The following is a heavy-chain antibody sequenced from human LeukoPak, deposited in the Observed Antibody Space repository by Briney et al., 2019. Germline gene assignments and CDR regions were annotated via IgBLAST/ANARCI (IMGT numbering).Heavy chain of an antibody. CDR3: ARGLTRYYFDY. Sequence: SETLSLTCTVSGGSISSYYWSWIRQPAGKGLEWIGRIYTSGSTNYNPSLKSRVTISVDTSKNQFSLKLTSMTAADTAVYHCARGLTRYYFDYWGQGTLVTVSS. J-gene: IGHJ4*02. CDR1: GGSISSYY. V-gene: IGHV4-4*07. CDR2: IYTSGST.